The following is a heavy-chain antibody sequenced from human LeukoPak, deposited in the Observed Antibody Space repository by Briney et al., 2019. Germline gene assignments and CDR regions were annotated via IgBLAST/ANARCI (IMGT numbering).Heavy chain of an antibody. CDR3: AKVGYYDSSALGTFQH. J-gene: IGHJ1*01. D-gene: IGHD3-22*01. CDR1: GFTFSSYG. Sequence: PGGSLRLSCAAPGFTFSSYGMHWVRQAPGKGLEWVAFIRYDGSNKYYADSVKGRFTISRDNSKNTLYLQMNSLRAEDTAVYYCAKVGYYDSSALGTFQHWGQGTLVTVSS. V-gene: IGHV3-30*02. CDR2: IRYDGSNK.